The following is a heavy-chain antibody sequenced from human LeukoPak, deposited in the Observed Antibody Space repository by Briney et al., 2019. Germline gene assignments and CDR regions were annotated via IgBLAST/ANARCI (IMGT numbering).Heavy chain of an antibody. D-gene: IGHD3-22*01. Sequence: GGSLRLSCAASGFTFSNAWMSWVRQAPGKGLEWVSYITSGGGLKYYADSVKGRFSISRDDSKNSVFLQMNSLRVEDTAVYYCARVRPGSSGSYYRTSWGQGTLVTVSS. V-gene: IGHV3-11*04. CDR3: ARVRPGSSGSYYRTS. CDR2: ITSGGGLK. J-gene: IGHJ4*02. CDR1: GFTFSNAW.